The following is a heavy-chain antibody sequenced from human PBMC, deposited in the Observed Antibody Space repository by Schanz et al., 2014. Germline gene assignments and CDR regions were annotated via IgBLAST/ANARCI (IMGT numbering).Heavy chain of an antibody. CDR1: GFTVSSNH. D-gene: IGHD3-9*01. CDR2: ISSGSSYA. Sequence: GQLAESGGGLVQPGGSLRLSCAVSGFTVSSNHMSWVRQAPGKGLEWVSDISSGSSYANYADSVKGRFTISRDNAKNSLYLQMNSLRAEDTALYYCARDSGPYYDKSMDVWGQGTTXAVSS. CDR3: ARDSGPYYDKSMDV. J-gene: IGHJ6*02. V-gene: IGHV3-11*06.